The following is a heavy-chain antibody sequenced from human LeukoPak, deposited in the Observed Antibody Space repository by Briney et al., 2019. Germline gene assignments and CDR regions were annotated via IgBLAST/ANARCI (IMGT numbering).Heavy chain of an antibody. V-gene: IGHV1-18*04. CDR1: GYTFTGYY. Sequence: ASVKVSCKASGYTFTGYYMHWVRQAPGQGLEWMGWISAYNGNTNYAQKLQGRVTMTTDTSTSTAYKELRSLRSDDTAVYYCARDPFYYDSSGYDYWGQGTLVTVSS. D-gene: IGHD3-22*01. CDR3: ARDPFYYDSSGYDY. J-gene: IGHJ4*02. CDR2: ISAYNGNT.